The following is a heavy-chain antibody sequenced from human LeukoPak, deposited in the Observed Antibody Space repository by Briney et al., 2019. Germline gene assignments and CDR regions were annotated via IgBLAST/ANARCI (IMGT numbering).Heavy chain of an antibody. CDR2: VRYSGTA. D-gene: IGHD5-18*01. Sequence: SETLSLTCTVSGGSISSYYWSWIRQPPGKGLEWIGNVRYSGTANYNPSLESRAAIFVATSKNQFSLNLTSVVAADTAIYYCARVDWGYSSFDYWGQGTPVTVSS. CDR3: ARVDWGYSSFDY. CDR1: GGSISSYY. V-gene: IGHV4-59*01. J-gene: IGHJ4*02.